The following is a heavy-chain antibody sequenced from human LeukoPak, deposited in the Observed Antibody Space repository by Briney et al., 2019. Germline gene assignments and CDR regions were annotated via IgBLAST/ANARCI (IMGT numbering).Heavy chain of an antibody. CDR2: INHSGSP. V-gene: IGHV4-34*01. D-gene: IGHD5-18*01. CDR1: VGSFSGYY. Sequence: PSETLSLTCAVYVGSFSGYYWSWIRQPPGKGLEWIGEINHSGSPNYKSSLKSRVTMSVDASKNQFSLKLSSVTAADTAVYYCARKPTDTAMDYWGQGTLVTVSS. J-gene: IGHJ4*02. CDR3: ARKPTDTAMDY.